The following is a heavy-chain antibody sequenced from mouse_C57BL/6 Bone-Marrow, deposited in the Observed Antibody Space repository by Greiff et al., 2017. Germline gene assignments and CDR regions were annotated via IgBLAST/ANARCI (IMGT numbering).Heavy chain of an antibody. CDR3: ARDYGSSYRFAY. Sequence: VHVKQSVAELVRPGASVKLSCTASGFNIKNTYMHWVQQRPEQGLEWIGRIDPANGNTKYAPKFQGKATITADTSSNTAYLQLSSLTSEDTAIYYCARDYGSSYRFAYWGQGTLVTVAA. J-gene: IGHJ3*01. CDR1: GFNIKNTY. V-gene: IGHV14-3*01. D-gene: IGHD1-1*01. CDR2: IDPANGNT.